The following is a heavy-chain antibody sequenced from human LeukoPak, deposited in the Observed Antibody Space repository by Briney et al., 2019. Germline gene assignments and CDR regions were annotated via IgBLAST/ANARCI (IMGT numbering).Heavy chain of an antibody. CDR1: GITLSISG. CDR3: AKRGVVIRVILVGFHKEAYYFDS. J-gene: IGHJ4*02. Sequence: GGSLRLSCTVSGITLSISGMSWVRYALGKGYEWVAGISGSGGTTNYADSVKGRFTISRDSPKNTLYLQMNSLRAEDTAVYFCAKRGVVIRVILVGFHKEAYYFDSWGQGALVTVSS. V-gene: IGHV3-23*01. D-gene: IGHD3-22*01. CDR2: ISGSGGTT.